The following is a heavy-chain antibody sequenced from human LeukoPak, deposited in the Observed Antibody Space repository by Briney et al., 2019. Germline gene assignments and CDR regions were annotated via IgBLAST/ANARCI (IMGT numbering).Heavy chain of an antibody. CDR2: INSDGSTT. V-gene: IGHV3-74*01. Sequence: GGSLRLSCAASGFTFRSYWMHWVRQAPGKGLMWVSRINSDGSTTNYADSVKGRFTISRDNAKNTLYLQMNSLRAEDTAVYYCARAPYFDFWSGYPPDHWGQGTLVTVSS. D-gene: IGHD3-3*01. J-gene: IGHJ5*02. CDR3: ARAPYFDFWSGYPPDH. CDR1: GFTFRSYW.